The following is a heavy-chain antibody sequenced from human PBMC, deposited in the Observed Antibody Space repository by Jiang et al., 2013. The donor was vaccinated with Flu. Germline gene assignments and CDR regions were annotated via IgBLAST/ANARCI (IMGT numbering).Heavy chain of an antibody. CDR3: ARVGASMGSSDAFDI. D-gene: IGHD6-13*01. CDR2: IYYSGST. CDR1: GGSISSHY. J-gene: IGHJ3*02. V-gene: IGHV4-59*11. Sequence: SLTCTVSGGSISSHYWSWIRQPPGKGLEWIGYIYYSGSTNYNPSLKSRVTISVDTSKNQFSLKLSSVTAADTAVYYCARVGASMGSSDAFDIWGQGTMVTVSS.